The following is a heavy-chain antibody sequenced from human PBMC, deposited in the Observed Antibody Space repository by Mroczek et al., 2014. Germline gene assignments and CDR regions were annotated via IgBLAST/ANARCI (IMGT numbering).Heavy chain of an antibody. CDR3: AWRVGATHFDAFDI. Sequence: SGAEVKKPGASVKVSCKASGYTFTSYDINWVRQATGQGLEWMGWMNPNSGNTGYAQKFQGRVTMTRNTSISTAYMELSSLRSEDTAVYYCAWRVGATHFDAFDIWGQGTMVTVSS. D-gene: IGHD1-26*01. CDR1: GYTFTSYD. V-gene: IGHV1-8*01. J-gene: IGHJ3*02. CDR2: MNPNSGNT.